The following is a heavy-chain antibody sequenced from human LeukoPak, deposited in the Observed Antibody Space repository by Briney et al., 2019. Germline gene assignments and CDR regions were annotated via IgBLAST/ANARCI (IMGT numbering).Heavy chain of an antibody. J-gene: IGHJ4*02. CDR3: VTELSGSFPT. CDR1: GFTFDDYG. V-gene: IGHV3-15*01. CDR2: IKSKTNGGTR. D-gene: IGHD1-26*01. Sequence: PGGSLRLSCAASGFTFDDYGMSWVRQAPGKGLEWVGLIKSKTNGGTRDYAAPVKGRFTISRDDSNNILYLQMNSLIHEDTAVYYCVTELSGSFPTWGQGTLLTVSS.